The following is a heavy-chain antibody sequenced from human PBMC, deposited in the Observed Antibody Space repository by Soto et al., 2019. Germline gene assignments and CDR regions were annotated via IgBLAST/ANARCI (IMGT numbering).Heavy chain of an antibody. V-gene: IGHV1-18*01. CDR1: GYTYTSYD. J-gene: IGHJ5*02. CDR3: ARDPTLFTVPPPGRCWFDP. D-gene: IGHD3-3*01. CDR2: ISAYNGNT. Sequence: APVKVSSKASGYTYTSYDMRSVRQAPGQGLEWMGWISAYNGNTNYAQKLQGRVTMTTDTSTSTAYMELRSLRSDDTAVYYCARDPTLFTVPPPGRCWFDPWGQGTLVTVSS.